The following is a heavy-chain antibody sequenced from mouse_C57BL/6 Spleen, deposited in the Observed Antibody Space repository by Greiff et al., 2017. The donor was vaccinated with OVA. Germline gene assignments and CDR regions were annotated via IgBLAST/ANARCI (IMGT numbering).Heavy chain of an antibody. D-gene: IGHD4-1*01. CDR1: GYTFTSYW. V-gene: IGHV1-72*01. CDR3: VRLGAGTRYYAMDY. J-gene: IGHJ4*01. Sequence: QVQLKQPGAELVKPGASVKLSCKASGYTFTSYWMHWVKQRPGRGLEWIGRIDPNSGGTKYNEKFKGKATLTVDKPSSTAYLQLSSLTSEDSAVYYGVRLGAGTRYYAMDYWGQGTSVTVSS. CDR2: IDPNSGGT.